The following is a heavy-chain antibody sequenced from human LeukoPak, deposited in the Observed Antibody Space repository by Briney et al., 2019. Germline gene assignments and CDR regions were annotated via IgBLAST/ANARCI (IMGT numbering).Heavy chain of an antibody. CDR3: AGGAGFLIDY. CDR1: GFTFSSYS. J-gene: IGHJ4*02. CDR2: ISSSSSYI. D-gene: IGHD2/OR15-2a*01. V-gene: IGHV3-21*01. Sequence: GGSLRLFRAASGFTFSSYSMNWARQAPGKGLEWVSSISSSSSYIYYADSVKGRFTISRDNAKNSLYLQMNSLRADDTAVYFCAGGAGFLIDYWGQGALVTVSS.